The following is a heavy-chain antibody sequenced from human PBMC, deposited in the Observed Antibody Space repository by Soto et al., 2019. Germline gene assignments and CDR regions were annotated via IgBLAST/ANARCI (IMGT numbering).Heavy chain of an antibody. CDR1: GFICTSYD. CDR3: AKATATGGGAFDI. V-gene: IGHV3-23*01. Sequence: QPGGSLRLSCAASGFICTSYDMSWVRQAPGKGLEWVSTILVGGSTHYEDSVKGRFTISRDRSKNTLYLQMNSLTAGDTAMYYCAKATATGGGAFDICGQGTMVTVS. J-gene: IGHJ3*02. CDR2: ILVGGST. D-gene: IGHD2-8*02.